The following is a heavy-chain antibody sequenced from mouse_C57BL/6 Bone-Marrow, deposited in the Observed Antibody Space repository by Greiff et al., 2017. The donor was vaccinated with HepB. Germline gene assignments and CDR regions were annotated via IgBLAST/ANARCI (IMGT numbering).Heavy chain of an antibody. J-gene: IGHJ2*01. V-gene: IGHV1-63*01. Sequence: VQRVESGAELVRPGTSVKMSCKASGYTFTNYWIGWAKQRPGHGLEWIGDIYPGGGYTNYNEKFKGKATLTADKSSSTAYMQFSSLTSEDSAIYYCARVGLDYGSSLYYFDYWGQGTTLTVSS. CDR3: ARVGLDYGSSLYYFDY. CDR2: IYPGGGYT. CDR1: GYTFTNYW. D-gene: IGHD1-1*01.